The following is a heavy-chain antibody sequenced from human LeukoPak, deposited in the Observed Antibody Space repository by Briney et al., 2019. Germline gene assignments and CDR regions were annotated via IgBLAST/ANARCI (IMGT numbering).Heavy chain of an antibody. J-gene: IGHJ4*02. V-gene: IGHV3-48*03. CDR2: ISSTGGTI. CDR3: AKLDGYGDQNPDY. Sequence: GGSLRLSWAASGFTFSGYEMNWVRQAPGKGLEWVSFISSTGGTIYYADSVKGRFTISRDNAKNSLYLQMNSLRAEDTAIYYCAKLDGYGDQNPDYWGQGTLVTVSS. CDR1: GFTFSGYE. D-gene: IGHD4-17*01.